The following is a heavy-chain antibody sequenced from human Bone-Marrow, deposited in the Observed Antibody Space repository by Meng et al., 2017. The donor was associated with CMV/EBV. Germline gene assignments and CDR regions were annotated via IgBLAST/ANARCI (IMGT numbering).Heavy chain of an antibody. V-gene: IGHV3-11*06. Sequence: GESLKISCAASGFTFSDYYMSWIRQAPGKGLEWVASIDSTSEYIYYGDSVKGRFAISRDNAESSVYLQMNSLRAEDTAVYYCAKVRAGDWYFDLWGRGTQVTVSS. CDR1: GFTFSDYY. CDR2: IDSTSEYI. D-gene: IGHD4-17*01. CDR3: AKVRAGDWYFDL. J-gene: IGHJ2*01.